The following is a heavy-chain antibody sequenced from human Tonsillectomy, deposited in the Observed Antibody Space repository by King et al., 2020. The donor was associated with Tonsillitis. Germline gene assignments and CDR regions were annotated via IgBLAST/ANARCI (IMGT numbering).Heavy chain of an antibody. Sequence: VQLVESGGGLVQPGGSLRLSCAASGFTFSSYWMSWVRQAPGKGLEWVANIKQDGSEKYYVDSVKGRFTISRDNAKNSLYLQMNSLRAEDTAVYYCARDGGYYDSSGYYFDYYGMDVWGQGATVTVSS. CDR3: ARDGGYYDSSGYYFDYYGMDV. CDR2: IKQDGSEK. V-gene: IGHV3-7*01. D-gene: IGHD3-22*01. CDR1: GFTFSSYW. J-gene: IGHJ6*02.